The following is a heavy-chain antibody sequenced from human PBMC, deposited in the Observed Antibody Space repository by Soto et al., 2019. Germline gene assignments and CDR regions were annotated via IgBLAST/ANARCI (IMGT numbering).Heavy chain of an antibody. V-gene: IGHV5-51*01. CDR3: ASRAAAAMPSYYGMDV. Sequence: PGESLKISCKGSGYSFTSYWIGWVRQMPGKGLEWMGIIYPGDSDTRYSPSFQGQVTISADKSISTAYLQWSSLKASDTAMYYCASRAAAAMPSYYGMDVWGQGTTVTVSS. D-gene: IGHD2-2*01. CDR1: GYSFTSYW. J-gene: IGHJ6*02. CDR2: IYPGDSDT.